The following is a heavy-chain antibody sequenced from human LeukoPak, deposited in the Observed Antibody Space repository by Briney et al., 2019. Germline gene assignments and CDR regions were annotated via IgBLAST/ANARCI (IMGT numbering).Heavy chain of an antibody. J-gene: IGHJ4*02. Sequence: ASVKVSCKASGGTFSSYAISWVRQAPGQGLEWMGGIIPIFGTANYAQKFQGRVTITADESTSTAYMELSSLRPEDTAVYYCAYSSSWYRFDYWGQGTLVTVSS. CDR2: IIPIFGTA. CDR1: GGTFSSYA. V-gene: IGHV1-69*13. CDR3: AYSSSWYRFDY. D-gene: IGHD6-13*01.